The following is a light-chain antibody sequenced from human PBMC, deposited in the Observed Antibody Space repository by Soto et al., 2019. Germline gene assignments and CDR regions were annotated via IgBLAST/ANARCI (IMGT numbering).Light chain of an antibody. Sequence: QPVLTQPPSASGTPGQRVTISCSGSSSNIGSKPVNWYQQFPGTAPKLLIYSNNQRPSGVPDRFSGSTSGTSASLAISGLQSDDEADYYCAAWDDSLRGWVFGGGTKVTVL. V-gene: IGLV1-44*01. J-gene: IGLJ3*02. CDR1: SSNIGSKP. CDR2: SNN. CDR3: AAWDDSLRGWV.